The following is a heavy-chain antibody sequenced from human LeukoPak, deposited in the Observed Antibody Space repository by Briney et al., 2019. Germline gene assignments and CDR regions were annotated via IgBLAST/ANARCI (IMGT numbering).Heavy chain of an antibody. J-gene: IGHJ4*02. D-gene: IGHD3-22*01. CDR1: GFTFRSYA. V-gene: IGHV3-23*01. CDR3: AKEMGYYMGNYFDY. CDR2: ISGSGGST. Sequence: GGSLRLSCAASGFTFRSYAMSWVRQAPGKGLEWVSGISGSGGSTYYAESVKGRFTISRDNSKNTLYLQMNSLRAEDTAVYYCAKEMGYYMGNYFDYWGQGTLVTVSS.